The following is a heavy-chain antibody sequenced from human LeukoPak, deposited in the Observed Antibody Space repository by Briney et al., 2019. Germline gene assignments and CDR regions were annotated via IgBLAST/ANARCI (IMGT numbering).Heavy chain of an antibody. D-gene: IGHD6-13*01. CDR1: GFTVSSNY. J-gene: IGHJ4*02. CDR3: ARGGYSSSWYHFDY. CDR2: IYSGGTT. V-gene: IGHV3-53*01. Sequence: GGSLRLSCAASGFTVSSNYMSWVRQAPGKGLEWVSVIYSGGTTNYADSVKGRFTIFRDNSKNTLFLQMNSLRAEDTAAYYCARGGYSSSWYHFDYWGQGTLVTVSS.